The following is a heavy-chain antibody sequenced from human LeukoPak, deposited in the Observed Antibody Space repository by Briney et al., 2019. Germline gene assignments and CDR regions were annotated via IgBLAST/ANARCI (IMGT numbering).Heavy chain of an antibody. D-gene: IGHD3-3*01. CDR2: ISGSGGST. CDR1: GFTFSNYA. CDR3: AKDGITIFGVVIIGYMDV. V-gene: IGHV3-23*01. Sequence: GGSLRLSCAASGFTFSNYAMSWVRQAPGKGLEWVSAISGSGGSTYYADSVKGRFTISRDNSKNTLYLQMNSLRAEDTAVYYCAKDGITIFGVVIIGYMDVWGKGTTVTVSS. J-gene: IGHJ6*03.